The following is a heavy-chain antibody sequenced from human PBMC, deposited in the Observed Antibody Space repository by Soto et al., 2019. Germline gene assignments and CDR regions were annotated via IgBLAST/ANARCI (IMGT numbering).Heavy chain of an antibody. Sequence: EVQLVESGGGQVQPGGSLRLSCAASGFTFNTFWMHWVRQAPGKGPIWVSRINSDESVRDYADSVKGRFTISRDNAKNTVYLQMDGLRPEDTAVYYCARGEGSCTTPKCYAGNSWFDPWGQGTLVTVSS. V-gene: IGHV3-74*01. CDR3: ARGEGSCTTPKCYAGNSWFDP. J-gene: IGHJ5*02. CDR2: INSDESVR. CDR1: GFTFNTFW. D-gene: IGHD2-2*01.